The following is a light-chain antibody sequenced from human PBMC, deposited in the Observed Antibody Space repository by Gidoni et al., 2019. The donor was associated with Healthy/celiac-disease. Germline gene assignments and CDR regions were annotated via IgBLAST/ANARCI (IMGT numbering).Light chain of an antibody. CDR2: DVS. Sequence: QSALTQPRSVSGSPGQSVTISCTGTSSDVGGYNYVSWYQQHPGKAPKLMIYDVSNRPSGVPDRFSGSKSGNTASLTISGLQAEDEADYYCCSYAGPRVVFGGGTKLTVL. CDR3: CSYAGPRVV. V-gene: IGLV2-11*01. J-gene: IGLJ2*01. CDR1: SSDVGGYNY.